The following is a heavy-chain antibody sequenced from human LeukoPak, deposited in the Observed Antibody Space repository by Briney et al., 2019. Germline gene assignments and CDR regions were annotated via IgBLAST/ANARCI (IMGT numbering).Heavy chain of an antibody. V-gene: IGHV4-59*08. CDR1: GGSIKSYYY. D-gene: IGHD3-10*01. Sequence: SGTLSLTCTVSGGSIKSYYYWSWIRQPPGKGLEWIGYIYYSGSTNYNPSLKSRVTMSVDTSKNQFSLKLSSVTAADTAVYYCARYDYYGSGSYAAFDIWGQGIMVTVSS. CDR3: ARYDYYGSGSYAAFDI. J-gene: IGHJ3*02. CDR2: IYYSGST.